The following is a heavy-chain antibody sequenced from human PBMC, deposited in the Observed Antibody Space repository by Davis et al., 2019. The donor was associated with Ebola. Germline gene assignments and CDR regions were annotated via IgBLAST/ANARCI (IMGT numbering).Heavy chain of an antibody. V-gene: IGHV4-34*01. CDR1: GGSISSYY. CDR2: INHSGST. CDR3: ARDPVNYGDYGSPPY. D-gene: IGHD4-17*01. Sequence: SETLSLTCTVSGGSISSYYWSWIRQPPGKGLEWIGEINHSGSTNYNPSLKSRVTISVDTSKNQFSLKLSSVTAADTAVYYCARDPVNYGDYGSPPYWGQGTLVTVSS. J-gene: IGHJ4*02.